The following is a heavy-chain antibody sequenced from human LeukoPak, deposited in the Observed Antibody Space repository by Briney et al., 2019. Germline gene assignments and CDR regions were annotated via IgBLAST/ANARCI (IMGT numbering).Heavy chain of an antibody. D-gene: IGHD6-6*01. CDR3: ARNTIAAHVDY. CDR1: GYTFTSYG. Sequence: AAAKVSCKASGYTFTSYGISCGRQAPGQRLEWMGWISAYNGNTNYAQKLQGRVTMTTDTSTSTAYMELRSLRSDDTAVYYCARNTIAAHVDYWGQGTLVTVSS. J-gene: IGHJ4*02. V-gene: IGHV1-18*01. CDR2: ISAYNGNT.